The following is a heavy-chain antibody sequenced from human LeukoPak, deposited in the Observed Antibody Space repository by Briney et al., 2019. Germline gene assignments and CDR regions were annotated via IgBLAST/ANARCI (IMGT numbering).Heavy chain of an antibody. CDR1: GVSFSSFQ. CDR3: ATSYEAKVAPFDL. CDR2: IHMTGRT. J-gene: IGHJ4*02. D-gene: IGHD3-3*01. V-gene: IGHV4-4*08. Sequence: SETLSLTCTVSGVSFSSFQWRWPRQSPVGGLEWLGNIHMTGRTDYNPSLKSRVTISVDTSKSQFSLLLTSVSAADTAIYFCATSYEAKVAPFDLWGQGILVTVAS.